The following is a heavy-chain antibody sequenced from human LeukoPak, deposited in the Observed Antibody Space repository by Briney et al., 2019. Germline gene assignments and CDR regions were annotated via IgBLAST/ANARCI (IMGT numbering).Heavy chain of an antibody. J-gene: IGHJ4*02. D-gene: IGHD3-9*01. V-gene: IGHV3-66*01. CDR1: GLSVSSNY. CDR2: VYRDGSS. CDR3: ARSFYDILIGYYKYFDY. Sequence: PRGSLRLSCVASGLSVSSNYMSWVRQAPGKGLEWVSVVYRDGSSNYAESVKGRFTCSRDNSKNTLYIQMNSLRAEDTAVYYCARSFYDILIGYYKYFDYWGQGTLVTVSS.